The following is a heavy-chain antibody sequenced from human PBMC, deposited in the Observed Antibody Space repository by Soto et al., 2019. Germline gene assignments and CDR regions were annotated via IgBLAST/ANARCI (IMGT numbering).Heavy chain of an antibody. CDR1: GGTFSSYT. V-gene: IGHV1-69*04. CDR3: ARDRVGDCSSTSCPLVP. Sequence: GASVKVSCKASGGTFSSYTISWVRQAPGQGLEWMGRIIPILGIQNTAQMSQARVTFPAEKSTSPAYMELSSLSSEATAVFYCARDRVGDCSSTSCPLVPWGQGTLVPVSS. J-gene: IGHJ5*02. CDR2: IIPILGIQ. D-gene: IGHD2-2*01.